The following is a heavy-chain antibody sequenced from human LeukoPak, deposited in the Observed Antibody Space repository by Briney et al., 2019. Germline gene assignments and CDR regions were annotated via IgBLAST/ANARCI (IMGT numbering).Heavy chain of an antibody. V-gene: IGHV4-38-2*01. D-gene: IGHD5-18*01. J-gene: IGHJ4*02. CDR2: IYHSGST. Sequence: SETLSLTCAVSGYSISSGYYWGWIRQPPGKGLEWIGRIYHSGSTHYNPSLKRRVTISVDTTKNQFSLKLSSVTAADTAVYYCARSYRGYSYGDFDYWGQGTLVTVSS. CDR1: GYSISSGYY. CDR3: ARSYRGYSYGDFDY.